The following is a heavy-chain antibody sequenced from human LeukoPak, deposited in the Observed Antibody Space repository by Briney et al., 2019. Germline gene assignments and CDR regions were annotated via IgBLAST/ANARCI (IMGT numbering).Heavy chain of an antibody. V-gene: IGHV3-21*03. Sequence: GGSLRLSCAASGFTFSSYSINWVRQAPGKGLEWVSCVSSTSSFIYYADSVKGRFTISRDNAKNSLYLQMNSLKTEDTAVYYCKLYYDSSGYPDYWGQGTLVTVSS. J-gene: IGHJ4*02. CDR2: VSSTSSFI. CDR1: GFTFSSYS. D-gene: IGHD3-22*01. CDR3: KLYYDSSGYPDY.